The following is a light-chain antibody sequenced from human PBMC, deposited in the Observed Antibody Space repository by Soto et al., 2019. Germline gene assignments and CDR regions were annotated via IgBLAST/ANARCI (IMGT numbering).Light chain of an antibody. J-gene: IGKJ4*01. CDR2: GAS. CDR1: QSLSSN. Sequence: IFRTHSRATLAVSPVGRGTLSCGSIQSLSSNLAWYQQRPGQAPRLLIYGASTRATGIPARFSGSGSGTEFTLNIRSLQSEDFEVHYCKQYNKSTLPFGRGHXVEIK. V-gene: IGKV3-15*01. CDR3: KQYNKSTLP.